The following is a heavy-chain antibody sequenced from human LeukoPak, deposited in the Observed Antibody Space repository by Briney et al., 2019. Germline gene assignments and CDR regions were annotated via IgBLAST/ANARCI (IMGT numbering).Heavy chain of an antibody. CDR2: INHSGST. D-gene: IGHD6-19*01. J-gene: IGHJ4*02. CDR3: ARYSSRWGYFDY. V-gene: IGHV4-34*01. CDR1: GGSFSGYY. Sequence: PSETLSLTCAVYGGSFSGYYWSWIRQPPGKGLEWIGEINHSGSTNYNPSLKSRVTISVDTSKNQFSLKLSSVTAADTAVYYCARYSSRWGYFDYCGQGTLVTVSS.